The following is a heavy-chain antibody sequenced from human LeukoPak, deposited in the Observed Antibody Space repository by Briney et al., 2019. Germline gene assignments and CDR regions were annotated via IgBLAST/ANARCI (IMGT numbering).Heavy chain of an antibody. CDR2: INPNSGGT. J-gene: IGHJ6*02. CDR1: GYTFTGYY. V-gene: IGHV1-2*02. D-gene: IGHD2-15*01. Sequence: ASVKVSCKASGYTFTGYYMHWVRQAPGQVLEWMGWINPNSGGTNYAQKFQGRVTMTRDTSISTAYMELSRLRSDDTAVYYCARYRIAPTILTGYYYYYGMDVWGQGTTVTVSS. CDR3: ARYRIAPTILTGYYYYYGMDV.